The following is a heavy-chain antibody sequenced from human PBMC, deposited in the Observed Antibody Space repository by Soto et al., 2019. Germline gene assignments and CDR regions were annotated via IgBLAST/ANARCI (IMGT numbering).Heavy chain of an antibody. CDR1: GFTFSSYG. CDR3: AKDRAMVRGVISRGMDV. CDR2: ISYDGSNK. D-gene: IGHD3-10*01. Sequence: PGGSLRLSCAASGFTFSSYGMHWVRQAPGKGLEWVAVISYDGSNKCYADSVKGRFTISRDNSKNTLYLQMNSLRAEDTAVYYCAKDRAMVRGVISRGMDVWGQGTTVTVSS. V-gene: IGHV3-30*18. J-gene: IGHJ6*02.